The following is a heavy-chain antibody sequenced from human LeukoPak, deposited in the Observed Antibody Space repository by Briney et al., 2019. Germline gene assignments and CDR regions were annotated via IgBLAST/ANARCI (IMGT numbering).Heavy chain of an antibody. CDR2: IIPIFGTA. V-gene: IGHV1-69*13. Sequence: SVKVSCKASGGTFSSYAISWVRQAPGQGLEWMGGIIPIFGTANYAQKFQGRVTITADESTSTAYMELSSLRSEDTAVYYCASAIVVVITGYYYYGMDVWGQGTTVTVSS. D-gene: IGHD3-22*01. J-gene: IGHJ6*02. CDR3: ASAIVVVITGYYYYGMDV. CDR1: GGTFSSYA.